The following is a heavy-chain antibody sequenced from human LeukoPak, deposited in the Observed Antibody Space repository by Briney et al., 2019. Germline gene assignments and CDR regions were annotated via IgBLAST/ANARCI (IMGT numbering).Heavy chain of an antibody. D-gene: IGHD7-27*01. CDR1: GFTFSGHW. J-gene: IGHJ4*02. V-gene: IGHV3-74*01. CDR2: INGDGSAT. Sequence: GGSLRLSCAASGFTFSGHWMYWLRQAPGKGLAWVSRINGDGSATNYADSMEGRFTISRDNAKNIVYLQMNSLREDDTAIYYCARDINWGQVDYWGQGTLITASS. CDR3: ARDINWGQVDY.